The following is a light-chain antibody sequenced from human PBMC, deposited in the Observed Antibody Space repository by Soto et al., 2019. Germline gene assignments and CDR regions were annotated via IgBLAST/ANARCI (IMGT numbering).Light chain of an antibody. J-gene: IGLJ3*02. V-gene: IGLV1-47*01. CDR1: SSNIGSDF. CDR2: RNN. Sequence: QAVVTQPPSASATPGQRVTISCSGSSSNIGSDFVFWYQQLPGTAPKLLIYRNNQRPSGVPDRFSGSKSGTSASLAISGLRSEDEADYYCAAWDHSLSGWMIGGGTKLTVL. CDR3: AAWDHSLSGWM.